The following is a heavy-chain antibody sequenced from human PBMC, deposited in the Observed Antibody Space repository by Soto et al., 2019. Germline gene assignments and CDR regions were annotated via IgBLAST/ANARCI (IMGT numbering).Heavy chain of an antibody. Sequence: SETLSLTCAVYGGSFSGYYWSWIRQPPGKGLEWIGEINHSGSTNYNPSLKSRVTISVDTSKNQFSLKLSSVTAADTAVYYCASRSMPPYCSSTSCYGKGGMDVWGQGTTVTVSS. CDR2: INHSGST. J-gene: IGHJ6*02. CDR3: ASRSMPPYCSSTSCYGKGGMDV. V-gene: IGHV4-34*01. CDR1: GGSFSGYY. D-gene: IGHD2-2*01.